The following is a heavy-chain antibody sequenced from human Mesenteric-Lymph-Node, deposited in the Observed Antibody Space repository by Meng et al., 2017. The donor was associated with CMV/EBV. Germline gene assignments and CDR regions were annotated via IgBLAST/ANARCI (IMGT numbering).Heavy chain of an antibody. J-gene: IGHJ6*02. V-gene: IGHV3-23*03. CDR1: GFTFSRYA. CDR3: AKDWSTVTGSYYYGMDV. D-gene: IGHD4-11*01. Sequence: GGPLRLSCAASGFTFSRYAMSWVRQAPGKGLEGVSVVFSGGSITYTADSEKGRFTISRDISKNTLYLQMNSQRAEDTAVYYCAKDWSTVTGSYYYGMDVWGQGTTVTVSS. CDR2: VFSGGSIT.